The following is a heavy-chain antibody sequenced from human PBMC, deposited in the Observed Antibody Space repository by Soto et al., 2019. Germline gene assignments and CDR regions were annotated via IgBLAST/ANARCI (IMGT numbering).Heavy chain of an antibody. CDR3: ARHLTTVTYYYYYYGMDV. J-gene: IGHJ6*02. CDR1: GGSISSSSYY. D-gene: IGHD4-17*01. V-gene: IGHV4-39*01. Sequence: SETLSLTCTVSGGSISSSSYYWGWIRQPPGKGLEWIGSIYYSGSTYYNPSLKSRVTISVDTSKNQFSLKLSSVTAADTAVYYCARHLTTVTYYYYYYGMDVWGQGTTVTVSS. CDR2: IYYSGST.